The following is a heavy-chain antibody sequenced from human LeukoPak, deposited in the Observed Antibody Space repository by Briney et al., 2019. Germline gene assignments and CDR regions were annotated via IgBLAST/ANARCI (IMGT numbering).Heavy chain of an antibody. Sequence: GGSLRLACSASGFNFNTYAMSWVRQAPGKGLEWVSAISGGGDKTYYADFVKGRFTSSRDNAKNSLYLQMNSLRAEDTAVYYCARAVSEYQRLYAPYYYYYYMDVWGKGTTVTVSS. CDR2: ISGGGDKT. J-gene: IGHJ6*03. CDR1: GFNFNTYA. D-gene: IGHD2-2*02. CDR3: ARAVSEYQRLYAPYYYYYYMDV. V-gene: IGHV3-23*01.